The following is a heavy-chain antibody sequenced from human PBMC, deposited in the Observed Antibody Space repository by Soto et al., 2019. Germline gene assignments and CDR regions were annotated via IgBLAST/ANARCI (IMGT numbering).Heavy chain of an antibody. D-gene: IGHD2-15*01. CDR1: VCSINSNGYY. CDR2: IFFSGST. V-gene: IGHV4-39*01. Sequence: SDTLSLTCPNSVCSINSNGYYWDWIRQPPGWGLEWIGSIFFSGSTYSNPSLKSRVTISVDTSKNQFSLKLSSVTAADTAVYYCARHLTYCSAGSCYSDFPYYGMDVWGQGTTVTVSS. CDR3: ARHLTYCSAGSCYSDFPYYGMDV. J-gene: IGHJ6*02.